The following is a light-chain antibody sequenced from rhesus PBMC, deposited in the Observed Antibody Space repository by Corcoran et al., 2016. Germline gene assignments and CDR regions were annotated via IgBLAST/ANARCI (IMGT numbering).Light chain of an antibody. CDR3: QHYYDNPYS. CDR1: KNIYSN. V-gene: IGKV1S12*01. J-gene: IGKJ2*01. Sequence: IQMTQSPSALSASVGDRVTISCRASKNIYSNLAWYQQKPGKAPKLLIYESSSLQTGIPSRFSGSGSGTDVTFTISSLQPEDSATYYCQHYYDNPYSFGQGTKVEIK. CDR2: ESS.